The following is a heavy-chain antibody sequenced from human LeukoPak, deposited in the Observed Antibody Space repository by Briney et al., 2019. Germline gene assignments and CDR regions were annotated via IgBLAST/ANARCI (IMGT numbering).Heavy chain of an antibody. CDR3: AKSSWYRALDDAFDI. CDR2: ISWNSGSI. D-gene: IGHD6-13*01. J-gene: IGHJ3*02. V-gene: IGHV3-9*01. CDR1: GFTFDDYA. Sequence: GGSLRLSCAASGFTFDDYAMHWVRQAPGKGLEWVSGISWNSGSIGYADSVKGRFTISRDNAKNSLYLQMNSLRAEDTALYYCAKSSWYRALDDAFDIWGQGTMVTVSS.